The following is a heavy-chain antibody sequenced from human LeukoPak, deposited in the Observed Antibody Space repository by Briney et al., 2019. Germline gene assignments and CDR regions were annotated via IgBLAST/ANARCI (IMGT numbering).Heavy chain of an antibody. V-gene: IGHV5-51*01. CDR1: GYSFTSYW. Sequence: GESLKISCKGSGYSFTSYWIGWVRQMPGKGLEWMGIIYPGDSDTRYSPSFQGQVTISADKSISTAYLQWSSLKASDTATYYCARPSELRFLEWLGAFDIWGQGTMVTVSS. J-gene: IGHJ3*02. D-gene: IGHD3-3*01. CDR3: ARPSELRFLEWLGAFDI. CDR2: IYPGDSDT.